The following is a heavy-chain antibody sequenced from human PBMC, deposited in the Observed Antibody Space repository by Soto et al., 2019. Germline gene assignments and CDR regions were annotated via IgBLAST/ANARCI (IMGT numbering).Heavy chain of an antibody. J-gene: IGHJ4*02. CDR2: IKQDGSEK. V-gene: IGHV3-7*05. D-gene: IGHD3-9*01. CDR1: GFTFSNYW. Sequence: PGGSLRLSCAASGFTFSNYWMSWVRQAPGKGLEWVANIKQDGSEKYYVDSAKGRFIISRDNTKNSLYLQMNSLRAEDTAVYYCTRDDDWLFDYWGQGSLVTVSS. CDR3: TRDDDWLFDY.